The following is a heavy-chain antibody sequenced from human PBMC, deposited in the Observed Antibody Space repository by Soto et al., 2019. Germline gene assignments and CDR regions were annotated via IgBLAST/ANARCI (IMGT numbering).Heavy chain of an antibody. CDR1: GGSFSGYY. J-gene: IGHJ3*02. V-gene: IGHV4-34*01. CDR3: ARTPPMIVVVPPDAFDI. D-gene: IGHD3-22*01. CDR2: INHSGST. Sequence: PSETLSLTCAVYGGSFSGYYWSWIRQPPGKGLEWIGEINHSGSTNYNPSLKSRVTISVDTSKNQFSLKLSSVTAADTAVYYCARTPPMIVVVPPDAFDIWGQGTMVTVS.